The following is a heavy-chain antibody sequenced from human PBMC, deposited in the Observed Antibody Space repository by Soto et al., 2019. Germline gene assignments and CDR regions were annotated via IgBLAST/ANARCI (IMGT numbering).Heavy chain of an antibody. D-gene: IGHD1-26*01. CDR3: ASVVGATNYFYYYGMDV. J-gene: IGHJ6*02. Sequence: PGGSLRLSCAASGFTFSSYGMHWVRQAPGKGLEWVAVISYDGSNKYYADSVKGRFTISRDNSKNTLYLQMNSLRAEDTAVYYCASVVGATNYFYYYGMDVWGQGTTVTVSS. CDR2: ISYDGSNK. V-gene: IGHV3-30*03. CDR1: GFTFSSYG.